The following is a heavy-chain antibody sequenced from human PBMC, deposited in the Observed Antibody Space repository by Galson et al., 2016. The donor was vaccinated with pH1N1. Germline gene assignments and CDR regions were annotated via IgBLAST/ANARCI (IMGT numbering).Heavy chain of an antibody. J-gene: IGHJ4*02. CDR2: IYASEISSTGIT. CDR3: ASVRLGRGVDY. CDR1: GRSISNHY. Sequence: LSLTCTVSGRSISNHYWSWIRQTAAKGLEWIGRIYASEISSTGITNYNPSLKSRVTMSLDTSKNQFSLKLSSVTAADTAVYYCASVRLGRGVDYCGQGTLVTVSP. V-gene: IGHV4-4*07. D-gene: IGHD6-19*01.